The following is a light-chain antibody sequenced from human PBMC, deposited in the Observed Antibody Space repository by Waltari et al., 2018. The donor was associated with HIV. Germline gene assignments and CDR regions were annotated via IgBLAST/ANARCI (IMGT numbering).Light chain of an antibody. CDR2: GNN. CDR1: SSNSGAGYD. V-gene: IGLV1-40*01. CDR3: QSYDSSLSAII. J-gene: IGLJ2*01. Sequence: QSVLTQPPSVSGAPGQWVTISCTGSSSNSGAGYDVHWYQQLPGTAPKLLICGNNNRPSGVPDRFSGSRSGTSASLAITGLQAEDEADYYCQSYDSSLSAIIFGGGTKLTVL.